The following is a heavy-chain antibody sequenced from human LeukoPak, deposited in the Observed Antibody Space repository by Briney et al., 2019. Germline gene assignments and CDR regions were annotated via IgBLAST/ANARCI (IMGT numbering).Heavy chain of an antibody. D-gene: IGHD1-26*01. CDR1: GFTFSSYA. Sequence: GGSLRLSCAASGFTFSSYAMSWVRQAPGKGLEWVSAISGSGGSTYYADSVKGRFTISRDNSKNTLYLQMNSLRAEDTAVYNCAKVGATRYYYYYYMDVWGKGTTVTVSS. V-gene: IGHV3-23*01. CDR3: AKVGATRYYYYYYMDV. CDR2: ISGSGGST. J-gene: IGHJ6*03.